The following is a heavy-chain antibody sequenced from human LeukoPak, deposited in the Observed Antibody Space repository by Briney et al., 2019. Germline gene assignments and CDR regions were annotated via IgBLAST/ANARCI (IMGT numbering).Heavy chain of an antibody. CDR1: GFTVSNNY. Sequence: GSLRLSCAVSGFTVSNNYMSWVRQAPGKGLEWIGEMYLSGTTHSNPSVKSRVTISIDKSKNQFFLNLSSVTAADTAVYYCAGLVGRYSSGLYYYYFDYWGQGTLVTVSS. CDR2: MYLSGTT. V-gene: IGHV4-4*02. J-gene: IGHJ4*02. D-gene: IGHD3-22*01. CDR3: AGLVGRYSSGLYYYYFDY.